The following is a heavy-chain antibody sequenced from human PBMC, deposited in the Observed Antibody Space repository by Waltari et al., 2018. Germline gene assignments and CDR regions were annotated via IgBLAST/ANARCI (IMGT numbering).Heavy chain of an antibody. V-gene: IGHV3-21*01. CDR3: ARDLAVAGIGADY. J-gene: IGHJ4*02. Sequence: EVQLVESGGGLVKPGGSLRLSCAASGFTFSSYSMNWVRQAPGKGLEWVSSISSSSYIYYADSVKGRFTISRDNAKNSLYLQMNSLRAEDTAVYYCARDLAVAGIGADYWGQGTLVTVSS. CDR2: ISSSSYI. D-gene: IGHD6-19*01. CDR1: GFTFSSYS.